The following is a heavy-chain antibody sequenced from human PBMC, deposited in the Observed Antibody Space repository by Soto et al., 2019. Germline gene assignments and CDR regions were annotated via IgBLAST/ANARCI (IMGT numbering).Heavy chain of an antibody. CDR3: ARDPGVNNYYFDY. V-gene: IGHV3-33*01. CDR2: IWYDGSKQ. D-gene: IGHD3-3*01. Sequence: QVQLVESGGGVVQPGTSLSLSCAPSGFTFSSYGMHWVRQAPGKGLEWVAVIWYDGSKQYYADSVKGRFTISRDNSKNTLYLQMNSLRAEDTAVYYWARDPGVNNYYFDYWGQGTLVTVSS. J-gene: IGHJ4*02. CDR1: GFTFSSYG.